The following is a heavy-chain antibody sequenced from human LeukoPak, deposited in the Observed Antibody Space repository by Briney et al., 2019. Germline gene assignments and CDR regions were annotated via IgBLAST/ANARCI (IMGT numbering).Heavy chain of an antibody. Sequence: GRSMRPSCEAYASTFSTYWMTCVSQAPGKRLEWVANIKEDGSEKSYVDSVKGRFTISKDNAKNSLYLQMNSLRAEDTAVYYCARIHSGSYYMGFDYWGQGPLVTVSS. V-gene: IGHV3-7*01. CDR2: IKEDGSEK. CDR3: ARIHSGSYYMGFDY. CDR1: ASTFSTYW. D-gene: IGHD1-26*01. J-gene: IGHJ4*02.